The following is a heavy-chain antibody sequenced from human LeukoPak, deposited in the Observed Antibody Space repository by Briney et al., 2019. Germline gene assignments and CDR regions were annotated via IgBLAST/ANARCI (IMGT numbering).Heavy chain of an antibody. D-gene: IGHD1-26*01. Sequence: SETLSLTCTVSGGSISSYYWSWIRQPPGKGLEWIGYIYYSGSTNYNPSLKSRVTISVDTSKNQFSLKLSSVTAADTAVYYCAAVGATDYYYGMDVWGQGTTVTVPS. CDR1: GGSISSYY. CDR2: IYYSGST. CDR3: AAVGATDYYYGMDV. V-gene: IGHV4-59*08. J-gene: IGHJ6*02.